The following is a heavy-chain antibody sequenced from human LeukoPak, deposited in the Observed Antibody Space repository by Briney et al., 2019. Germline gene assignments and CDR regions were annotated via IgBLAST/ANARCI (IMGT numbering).Heavy chain of an antibody. V-gene: IGHV3-48*03. Sequence: GGSLRLSCAASGFTVNNYEMHWVRQAPGKGLEWISYINEGATTINYADSVWGRFTISRDNSENMLFLQMNGLRADDSAIYYCARGKVYYYYDYWGQGTLVTVSS. J-gene: IGHJ4*02. CDR2: INEGATTI. D-gene: IGHD5/OR15-5a*01. CDR1: GFTVNNYE. CDR3: ARGKVYYYYDY.